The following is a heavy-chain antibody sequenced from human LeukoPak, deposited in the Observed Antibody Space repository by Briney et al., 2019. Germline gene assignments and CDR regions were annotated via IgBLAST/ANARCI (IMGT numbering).Heavy chain of an antibody. CDR2: IYYSGST. CDR3: ARDRPTNYGQWYGAFDI. CDR1: GFTISSNY. Sequence: LRLSCAASGFTISSNYRSWVRQPPGKGLEWIGYIYYSGSTYYNPSLKSRVTISVDTSKNQFSLKLSSVTAADTAVCYCARDRPTNYGQWYGAFDIWGQGTMVTVSS. J-gene: IGHJ3*02. D-gene: IGHD1-7*01. V-gene: IGHV4-31*02.